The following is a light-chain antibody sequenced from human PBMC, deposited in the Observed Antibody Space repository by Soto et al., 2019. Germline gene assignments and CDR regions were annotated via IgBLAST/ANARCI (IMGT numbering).Light chain of an antibody. CDR3: QQYDEGPLT. V-gene: IGKV3-15*01. Sequence: VLTQSPATLSVSPGDGATLSCAASQSVGRRLAWYQQKPGQTSRLLMFDSSTRATDIPAKFSGSGSGTGCTRTISSLQSEDFAMLCYQQYDEGPLTFGPGTKV. CDR1: QSVGRR. J-gene: IGKJ3*01. CDR2: DSS.